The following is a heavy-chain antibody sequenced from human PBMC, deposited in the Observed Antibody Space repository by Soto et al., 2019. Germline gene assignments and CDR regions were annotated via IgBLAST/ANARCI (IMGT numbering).Heavy chain of an antibody. CDR2: INPYTGNT. J-gene: IGHJ5*02. Sequence: QVQLVQSGAEVKKPGASVRVSCKASGYTFTNHGIIWVRQAPGQGLEWMGWINPYTGNTNYAQYLQGRVIMTTDTSTSTAYMDLESLTSDDTAVYYCARAHPPNQLTGSRFDPWGQGTLVTVSS. CDR3: ARAHPPNQLTGSRFDP. CDR1: GYTFTNHG. V-gene: IGHV1-18*01. D-gene: IGHD2-2*01.